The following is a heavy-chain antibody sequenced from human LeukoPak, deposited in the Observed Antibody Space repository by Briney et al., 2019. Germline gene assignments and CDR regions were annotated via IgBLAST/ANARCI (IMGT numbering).Heavy chain of an antibody. CDR3: ARAYSNSSPFDY. Sequence: ASVKVSCKASGYTFTSYYVYWVRQAPGQGREWMGIINPSGGSTSYAQKFQGRVTMTRDTSTSTVYMELSSLRSEDTAVYYCARAYSNSSPFDYWGQGTLVTVSS. V-gene: IGHV1-46*01. CDR1: GYTFTSYY. CDR2: INPSGGST. D-gene: IGHD6-6*01. J-gene: IGHJ4*02.